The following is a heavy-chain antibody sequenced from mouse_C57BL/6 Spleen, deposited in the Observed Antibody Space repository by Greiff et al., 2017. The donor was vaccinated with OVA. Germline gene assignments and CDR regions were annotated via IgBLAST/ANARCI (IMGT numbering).Heavy chain of an antibody. Sequence: VKLMESGPGLVAPSQSLSITCTVSGFSLTSYAISWVRQPPGKGLEWLGVIWTGGGTNYNSALKSRLSISKDNSKSQVFLKMNSLQTDDTARYYCARNNGFGSDYYAMDYWGQGTSVTVSS. J-gene: IGHJ4*01. V-gene: IGHV2-9-1*01. CDR3: ARNNGFGSDYYAMDY. CDR1: GFSLTSYA. CDR2: IWTGGGT.